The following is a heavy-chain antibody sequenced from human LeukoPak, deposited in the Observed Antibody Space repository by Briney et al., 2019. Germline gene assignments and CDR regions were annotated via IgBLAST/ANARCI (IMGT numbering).Heavy chain of an antibody. V-gene: IGHV3-23*01. J-gene: IGHJ4*02. CDR2: ISGSGGST. Sequence: PGGSLRLSCAASGFTFSTYAMTWVRQAPGKGLEWVSAISGSGGSTYYADSVKGRFTISRDNSKNTLYLQMNSLRAEDTAVYYCAKGRILRFLEWLPDYFDYWGQGTLVTVSS. CDR3: AKGRILRFLEWLPDYFDY. D-gene: IGHD3-3*01. CDR1: GFTFSTYA.